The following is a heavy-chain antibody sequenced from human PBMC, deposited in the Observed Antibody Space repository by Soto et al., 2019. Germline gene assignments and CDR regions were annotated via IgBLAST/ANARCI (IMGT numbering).Heavy chain of an antibody. CDR2: IIPIFGTA. CDR1: GGXFSXYA. V-gene: IGHV1-69*01. CDR3: ARAMATINPPYWYFDL. Sequence: QVQLVQSGAEXKXPGSSVKVSXKAXGGXFSXYAISWVRQAPGQGLEWMGGIIPIFGTANYAQKFQGRVTITADESTSTAYMELSSLKSEDTAVYYCARAMATINPPYWYFDLWGRGTLVTVSS. D-gene: IGHD5-12*01. J-gene: IGHJ2*01.